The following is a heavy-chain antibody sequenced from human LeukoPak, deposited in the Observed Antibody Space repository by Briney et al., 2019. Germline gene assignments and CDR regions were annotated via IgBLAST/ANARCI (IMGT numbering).Heavy chain of an antibody. CDR1: GFTFSSYS. CDR3: ARDWGVLGYSSGWPPDY. CDR2: ISSSSSTM. D-gene: IGHD6-19*01. J-gene: IGHJ4*02. Sequence: GGSLRLSCAASGFTFSSYSMNWVRQAPGKGLEWISYISSSSSTMYYADPVKGRFTISRDNAKNSLYLQMNSLRAEDTAVYYCARDWGVLGYSSGWPPDYWGQGTLVTVSS. V-gene: IGHV3-48*01.